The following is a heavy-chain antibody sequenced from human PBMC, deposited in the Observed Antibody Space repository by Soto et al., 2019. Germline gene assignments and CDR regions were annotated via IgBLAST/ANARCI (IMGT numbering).Heavy chain of an antibody. V-gene: IGHV3-30-3*01. J-gene: IGHJ4*02. CDR1: GFSFSRFA. Sequence: QVQLVESGGGVVQPGGSLRLSCAASGFSFSRFAIHWVRQAPGKGLEWVAVISKDGSVIYYADSVKGRFTISRDNSKRSLFLQVNSLTSEDTAVYHCARSRSGAVPDSLGFWGQGTLVTVSS. D-gene: IGHD3-10*01. CDR3: ARSRSGAVPDSLGF. CDR2: ISKDGSVI.